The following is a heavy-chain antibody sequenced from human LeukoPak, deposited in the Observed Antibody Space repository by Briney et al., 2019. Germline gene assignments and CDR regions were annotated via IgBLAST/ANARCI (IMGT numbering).Heavy chain of an antibody. CDR3: ARTSIAAAGTDY. J-gene: IGHJ4*02. Sequence: SETLSLTCTVSGGSISSSSYYWGWIRQPPGKGLEWIGSIYYSGSTYYNPSLKSRVTISVDTSKNQFSLKLSFVTAADTAVYYCARTSIAAAGTDYWGQGTLVTVSS. CDR2: IYYSGST. V-gene: IGHV4-39*01. CDR1: GGSISSSSYY. D-gene: IGHD6-13*01.